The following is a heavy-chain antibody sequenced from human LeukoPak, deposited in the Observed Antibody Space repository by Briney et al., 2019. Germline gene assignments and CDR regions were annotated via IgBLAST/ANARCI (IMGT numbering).Heavy chain of an antibody. J-gene: IGHJ4*02. CDR1: GYSFTNNW. CDR2: IYPGDSDT. V-gene: IGHV5-51*04. Sequence: GESLKISCKGSGYSFTNNWIGWVRQMPGKGLEWMGVIYPGDSDTRYSPSFQGQVTISADKPISTAYLQWSSLKASDTAMYYCASPLKAASDSTDYWGQGTLVTVSS. CDR3: ASPLKAASDSTDY. D-gene: IGHD6-13*01.